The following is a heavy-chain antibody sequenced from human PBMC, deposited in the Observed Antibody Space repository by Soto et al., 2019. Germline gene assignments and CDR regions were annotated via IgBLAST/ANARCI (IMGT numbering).Heavy chain of an antibody. V-gene: IGHV3-9*01. CDR1: GFSFDVYA. CDR3: AKASLSVSLSAHFPY. Sequence: PGGSLRLSCAASGFSFDVYAMHWVRQAPGKGLEWVSGISWNSGSIGYADSVKGRFTISRDNAKNSLYLQMNSLRAEDTALYYCAKASLSVSLSAHFPYWGQGTLVTVSS. CDR2: ISWNSGSI. D-gene: IGHD3-3*02. J-gene: IGHJ4*02.